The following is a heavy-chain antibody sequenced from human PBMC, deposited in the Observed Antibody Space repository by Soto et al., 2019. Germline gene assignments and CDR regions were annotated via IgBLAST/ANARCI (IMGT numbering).Heavy chain of an antibody. D-gene: IGHD1-1*01. Sequence: PGESLKISCKASGYNFTTFWISWMRQVPGKGLEWMGRIDPSDSYSNYSPSFQGHITISADKSINTAYLHFSNMKASDTAVYYCARHFPLTTDLQFYYYYYYRVDVWGHGTAVTVSS. CDR1: GYNFTTFW. CDR3: ARHFPLTTDLQFYYYYYYRVDV. CDR2: IDPSDSYS. J-gene: IGHJ6*02. V-gene: IGHV5-10-1*01.